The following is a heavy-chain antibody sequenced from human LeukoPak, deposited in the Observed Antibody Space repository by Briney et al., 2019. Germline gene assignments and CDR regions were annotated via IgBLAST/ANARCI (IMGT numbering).Heavy chain of an antibody. CDR1: GGSISSYY. D-gene: IGHD3-22*01. CDR2: IYYSGST. V-gene: IGHV4-59*01. J-gene: IGHJ3*02. CDR3: GRGGYYYDSSGYWGAFDI. Sequence: SETLSLTCTVSGGSISSYYWSWIRQPPGKGLEWIVYIYYSGSTNYNPSLKSRVTISVDTSKNQFSLKLSSVTAADTAVYYCGRGGYYYDSSGYWGAFDIWGQGTMVTVSS.